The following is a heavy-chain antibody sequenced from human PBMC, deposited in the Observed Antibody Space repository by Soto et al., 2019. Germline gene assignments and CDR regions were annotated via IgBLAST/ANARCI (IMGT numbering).Heavy chain of an antibody. J-gene: IGHJ3*02. CDR3: ARAGPYYYDSSGSRGAFDI. CDR1: GYSISSGYY. CDR2: IYHSGST. D-gene: IGHD3-22*01. Sequence: SETLSLTCAVSGYSISSGYYWGWIRQPPGKGLEWIGSIYHSGSTYYNPSLKSRVTISVDTSKNQFSLKLSSVTAADTAVYYCARAGPYYYDSSGSRGAFDIWGQGTMVTVSS. V-gene: IGHV4-38-2*01.